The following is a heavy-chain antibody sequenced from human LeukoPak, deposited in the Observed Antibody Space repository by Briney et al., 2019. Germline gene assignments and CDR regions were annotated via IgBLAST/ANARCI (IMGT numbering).Heavy chain of an antibody. CDR3: AREGTAGTNLNWFDP. Sequence: SETLSLTCTVSGGSISSDDYYWSWIRQHPGKGLEWIGYISYSGSTNFNPSLKSRVTISVDTSKNQFSLKLSSVTAADTAVYYCAREGTAGTNLNWFDPWGQGTLVTVSS. CDR2: ISYSGST. CDR1: GGSISSDDYY. D-gene: IGHD1-1*01. V-gene: IGHV4-61*08. J-gene: IGHJ5*02.